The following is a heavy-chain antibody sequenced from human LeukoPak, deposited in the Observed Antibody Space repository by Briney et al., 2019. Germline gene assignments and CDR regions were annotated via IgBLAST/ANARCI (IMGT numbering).Heavy chain of an antibody. D-gene: IGHD2-15*01. CDR2: ISAYNGNT. J-gene: IGHJ5*02. CDR1: GYTFTSYG. V-gene: IGHV1-18*01. CDR3: ARGVVAATPNWFDP. Sequence: ASVKVSCKASGYTFTSYGISWVRQAPGQGLEWMGWISAYNGNTNYAQKFQGRVTMTRDTSISTAYMELSRLRSDDTAVYYCARGVVAATPNWFDPWGQGTLVTVSS.